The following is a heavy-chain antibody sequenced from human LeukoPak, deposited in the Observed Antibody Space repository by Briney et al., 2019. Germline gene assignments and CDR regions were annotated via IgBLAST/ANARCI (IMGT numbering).Heavy chain of an antibody. Sequence: SETLSLTCTVSGGSISSYYWSWLRQPAGKGLEWIGRIYTSGSTNYNPSLKSRVTMSVDTSKNQFSLKLSSVTAADTAVYYCARYSGDSSGYPSWFDPWGQGTLVTVSS. J-gene: IGHJ5*02. CDR2: IYTSGST. D-gene: IGHD3-22*01. CDR3: ARYSGDSSGYPSWFDP. V-gene: IGHV4-4*07. CDR1: GGSISSYY.